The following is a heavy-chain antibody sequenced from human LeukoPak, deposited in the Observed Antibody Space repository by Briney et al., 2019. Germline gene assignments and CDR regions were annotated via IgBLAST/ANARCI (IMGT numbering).Heavy chain of an antibody. J-gene: IGHJ4*02. CDR1: GFTFSSYA. CDR2: ISGSGGST. Sequence: GGSLRLSCAASGFTFSSYAMSWVRQAPGKGLEWVSAISGSGGSTYYADSVKGRFTISRDNSKNTLYLQMNSLRAEDTAVYYCAKDPNYYGSGSYYKYWGQGTLVTVSS. CDR3: AKDPNYYGSGSYYKY. V-gene: IGHV3-23*01. D-gene: IGHD3-10*01.